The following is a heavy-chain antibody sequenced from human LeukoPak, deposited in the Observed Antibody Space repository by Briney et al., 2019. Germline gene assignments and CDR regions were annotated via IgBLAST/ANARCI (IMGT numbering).Heavy chain of an antibody. CDR1: VFSFSSYG. D-gene: IGHD2-2*01. CDR3: AHGSMYQLDY. J-gene: IGHJ4*02. CDR2: IIGGAGST. V-gene: IGHV3-23*01. Sequence: GVPLRLSCAASVFSFSSYGMSCVRHAPGKGLEWVSDIIGGAGSTYYADSVKGRFTISRDNSKNTLYLQMNSLRAEDTAVYYCAHGSMYQLDYWGQGTLVTVSS.